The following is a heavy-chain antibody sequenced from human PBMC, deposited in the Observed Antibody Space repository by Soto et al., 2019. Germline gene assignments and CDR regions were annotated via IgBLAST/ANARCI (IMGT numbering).Heavy chain of an antibody. J-gene: IGHJ4*02. V-gene: IGHV3-30*03. CDR3: TKXPDRXXXXXVNIPIDC. CDR1: GFAFNNYG. D-gene: IGHD2-2*02. Sequence: QVELVESGGGVVQPGRSLRLSCAASGFAFNNYGMHWVRQAPGKGLEWVAIISPDGSKTYYADSVRGRFTISRDNSKDTLYVQXNNLXXXXXXXXXCTKXPDRXXXXXVNIPIDCWGQGTLVTFSS. CDR2: ISPDGSKT.